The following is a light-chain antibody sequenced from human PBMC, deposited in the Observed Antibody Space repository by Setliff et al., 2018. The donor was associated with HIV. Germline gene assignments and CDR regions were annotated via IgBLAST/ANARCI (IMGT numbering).Light chain of an antibody. CDR1: SSDIGGYNY. CDR3: SSYTSNSPYV. V-gene: IGLV2-14*01. J-gene: IGLJ1*01. Sequence: QSVLAQPASVSGSPGQSITISCTGTSSDIGGYNYVSWYQQHPGKAPKLMIYDVSKWPSGVSNRFSGSKSGNTASLTISGLQAEDEADYYCSSYTSNSPYVFGTGTKVTVL. CDR2: DVS.